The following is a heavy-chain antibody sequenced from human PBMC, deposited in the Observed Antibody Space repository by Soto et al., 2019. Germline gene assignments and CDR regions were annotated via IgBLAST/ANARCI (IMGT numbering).Heavy chain of an antibody. CDR1: GYTLTMYA. CDR2: INSGNGDT. V-gene: IGHV1-3*04. D-gene: IGHD3-3*01. Sequence: ASVKVSCKASGYTLTMYAMHWVRQAPGQRLEWMGWINSGNGDTIYSQKFQGRVTLTRDTSASTAYMTLSSLRSEDTAVYYCARPGVAYDAFDIWGQGTMVTVSS. J-gene: IGHJ3*02. CDR3: ARPGVAYDAFDI.